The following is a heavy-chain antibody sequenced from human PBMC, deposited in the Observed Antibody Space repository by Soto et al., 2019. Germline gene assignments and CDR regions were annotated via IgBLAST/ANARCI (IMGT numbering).Heavy chain of an antibody. CDR3: ASQQGRGWDSYYYYGMDV. CDR2: IIPIFGTG. V-gene: IGHV1-69*19. Sequence: QVQLVQSGAEVKKPGSSVKVSCKASGGTFSSYAISWVRQAPGQGLEWMGGIIPIFGTGNYAQKFQGRVTITADETTSPAGMELRSLRSEDRAVYYCASQQGRGWDSYYYYGMDVWGRGTAVTVSS. J-gene: IGHJ6*02. D-gene: IGHD6-19*01. CDR1: GGTFSSYA.